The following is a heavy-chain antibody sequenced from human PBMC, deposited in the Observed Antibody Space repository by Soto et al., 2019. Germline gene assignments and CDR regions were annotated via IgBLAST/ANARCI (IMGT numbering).Heavy chain of an antibody. Sequence: LSLTCAVYGGSFSGYYWSWIRQPPGKGLEWIGRINNSGSTYYNPSLKSRLSISIDTSKNQFSLKLSSVTAADTAVYYCARHPVYATGWQIDYWGQGALVTVSS. V-gene: IGHV4-34*01. CDR2: INNSGST. CDR1: GGSFSGYY. J-gene: IGHJ4*02. CDR3: ARHPVYATGWQIDY. D-gene: IGHD2-2*01.